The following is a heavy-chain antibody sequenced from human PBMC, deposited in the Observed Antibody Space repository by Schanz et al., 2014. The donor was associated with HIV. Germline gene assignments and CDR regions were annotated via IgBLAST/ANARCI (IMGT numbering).Heavy chain of an antibody. J-gene: IGHJ4*02. D-gene: IGHD6-13*01. CDR1: GGTFSIYA. Sequence: QVQLVQSGAEVKKPGSSVKVSCKASGGTFSIYAISWVRQAPGQGLEWMGWVNPKSGSTKYAQKFQGRVTMTRETSISTLYMELSSLSADDTAVYYCARVSGWSSFDYWGQGTLVIVSS. CDR2: VNPKSGST. V-gene: IGHV1-2*02. CDR3: ARVSGWSSFDY.